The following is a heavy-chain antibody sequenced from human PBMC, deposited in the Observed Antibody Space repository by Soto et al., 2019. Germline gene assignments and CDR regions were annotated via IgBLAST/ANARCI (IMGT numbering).Heavy chain of an antibody. CDR1: GYTFTSYD. CDR2: MNPNSGKT. D-gene: IGHD2-15*01. Sequence: QVQLVQSGAEVKKPGASVKVSCKASGYTFTSYDINWVRQATGQGLVWMGWMNPNSGKTGYAQKFQGRVTMTRNTSTSTAYMALSSLRSEDRAVYYCARERSGYFDYWGQGTLVTVSS. V-gene: IGHV1-8*01. J-gene: IGHJ4*02. CDR3: ARERSGYFDY.